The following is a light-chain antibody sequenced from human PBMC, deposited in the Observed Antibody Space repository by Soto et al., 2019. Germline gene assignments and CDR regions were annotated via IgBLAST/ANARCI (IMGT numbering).Light chain of an antibody. V-gene: IGKV1-5*03. CDR1: QSISGS. Sequence: DIQMTQSPSTLSASVGDRVTITCRASQSISGSLAWYQQKPGKAPKLLIYEESMLKSGVPSSFSGSGSGTEYTLTISSLQPDHSASYYCQQYNGYWTFGQGTRVEVK. J-gene: IGKJ1*01. CDR2: EES. CDR3: QQYNGYWT.